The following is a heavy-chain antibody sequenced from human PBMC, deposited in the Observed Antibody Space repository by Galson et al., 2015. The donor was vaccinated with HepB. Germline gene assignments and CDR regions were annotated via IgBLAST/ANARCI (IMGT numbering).Heavy chain of an antibody. CDR1: GYTFTGYY. Sequence: SLKVSCKASGYTFTGYYMHWVRQAPGQGLEWMGRINPNSGGTNYAQKFQGRVTMTRDTSISTAYMELSRLRSDDTAVYYCARDRRGVVVVAATVNWFDPWGQGTLVTVSS. CDR3: ARDRRGVVVVAATVNWFDP. D-gene: IGHD2-15*01. V-gene: IGHV1-2*06. CDR2: INPNSGGT. J-gene: IGHJ5*02.